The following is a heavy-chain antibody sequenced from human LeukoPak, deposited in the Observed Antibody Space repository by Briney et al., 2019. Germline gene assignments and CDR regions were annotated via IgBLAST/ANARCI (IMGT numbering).Heavy chain of an antibody. CDR3: ARMESSGSAIDY. V-gene: IGHV4-59*01. J-gene: IGHJ4*02. D-gene: IGHD1-26*01. Sequence: SETLSLTCTVSGGSISSYYWSWIQQPPGKGLEWIGYIYYSGSTNYNPSLKSRVTISVDTSKNQFSLKLSTVTAADTAVYYCARMESSGSAIDYWGQGTLVTVSS. CDR2: IYYSGST. CDR1: GGSISSYY.